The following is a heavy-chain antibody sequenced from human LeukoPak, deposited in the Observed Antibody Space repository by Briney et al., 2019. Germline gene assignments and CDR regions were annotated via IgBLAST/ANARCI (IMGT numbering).Heavy chain of an antibody. CDR3: ARDNQYYDFWSGYYSRDNWFDP. CDR2: IYTSGST. Sequence: SETLSLTCTVSGGSISSYYWSWIRQPAGKGLEWIGRIYTSGSTNYNPSLKSRVTISVDTSKNQFSLKLSSVTAADTAVYYCARDNQYYDFWSGYYSRDNWFDPWGQGTLVTVSS. V-gene: IGHV4-4*07. J-gene: IGHJ5*02. D-gene: IGHD3-3*01. CDR1: GGSISSYY.